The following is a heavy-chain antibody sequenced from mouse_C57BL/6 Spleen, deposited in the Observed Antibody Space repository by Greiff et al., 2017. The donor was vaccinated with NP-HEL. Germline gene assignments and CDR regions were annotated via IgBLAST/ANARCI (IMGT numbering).Heavy chain of an antibody. CDR1: EYEFPSHD. CDR3: ERQRYYGNHWYFDV. J-gene: IGHJ1*03. CDR2: INSDGGST. D-gene: IGHD2-1*01. V-gene: IGHV5-2*01. Sequence: EVKLVESGGGLVQPGESLKLSCESNEYEFPSHDMSWVRKTPEKRLELVAAINSDGGSTYYPDTMERRFIISRDNTKKTLYLQMSSLRSEDTALYYCERQRYYGNHWYFDVWGTGTTVTVSS.